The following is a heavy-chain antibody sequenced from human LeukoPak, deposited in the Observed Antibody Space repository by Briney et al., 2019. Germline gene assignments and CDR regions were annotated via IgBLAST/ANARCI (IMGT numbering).Heavy chain of an antibody. CDR1: GGTFSSYA. CDR2: SIPIFGTA. CDR3: MEGSGRRGDY. Sequence: ASVKVSCKASGGTFSSYAISWVRQAPGQGLEWMGGSIPIFGTANYAQKFQGRVTLTADESTSTDYMELSSLRSEDKAVYYCMEGSGRRGDYWGQGTLVTVSS. J-gene: IGHJ4*02. D-gene: IGHD3-10*01. V-gene: IGHV1-69*13.